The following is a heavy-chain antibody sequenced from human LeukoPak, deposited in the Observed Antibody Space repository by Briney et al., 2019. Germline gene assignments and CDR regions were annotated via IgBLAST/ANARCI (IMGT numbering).Heavy chain of an antibody. CDR2: ISSSSSYI. D-gene: IGHD1-26*01. CDR1: GFTFSSYS. V-gene: IGHV3-21*01. CDR3: ARDLYGSPKTKPFDY. Sequence: GSLRLSCAASGFTFSSYSMNWVRQAPGKGLEWVSSISSSSSYIYYADSVKGRFTISRDNAKNSLYLQMNSLRAEDTAVYYCARDLYGSPKTKPFDYWGQGTLVTVSS. J-gene: IGHJ4*02.